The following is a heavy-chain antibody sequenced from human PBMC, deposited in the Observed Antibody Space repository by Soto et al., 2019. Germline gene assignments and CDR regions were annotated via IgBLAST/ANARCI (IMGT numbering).Heavy chain of an antibody. J-gene: IGHJ3*01. V-gene: IGHV3-74*01. CDR2: INSDGSSI. CDR1: GFTFSSYW. CDR3: TRAPTTDWANDV. D-gene: IGHD1-26*01. Sequence: GGSLRLSCAASGFTFSSYWMYWVRQAPGKGLVWVSRINSDGSSITYAEFVKGRFTISRDNAKNTLYLQMNSLRNEDTALYYCTRAPTTDWANDVWGQGTTVTVSS.